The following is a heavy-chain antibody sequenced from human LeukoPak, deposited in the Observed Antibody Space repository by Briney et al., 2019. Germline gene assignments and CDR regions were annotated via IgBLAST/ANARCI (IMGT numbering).Heavy chain of an antibody. D-gene: IGHD2-2*01. CDR2: INHSGST. J-gene: IGHJ4*02. CDR1: GGSFSGYY. CDR3: ARGPLTSSTSLYYFDY. V-gene: IGHV4-34*01. Sequence: SETLSLTCAVYGGSFSGYYWSWIRQPPGKGLEWIGEINHSGSTNYNPSLESRVTISVDTSKNQFSLKLSSVTAADTAVYYCARGPLTSSTSLYYFDYWGQGTLVTVSS.